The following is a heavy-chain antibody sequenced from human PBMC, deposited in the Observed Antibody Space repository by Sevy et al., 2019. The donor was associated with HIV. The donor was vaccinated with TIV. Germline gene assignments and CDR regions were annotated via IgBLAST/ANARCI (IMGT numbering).Heavy chain of an antibody. V-gene: IGHV3-7*01. Sequence: GGSLRLSCAASGFTFSSYWMTWIRQAAGKGLEWVANIKRDGSEVYYMDSVRGRLTISRDNAKNSVYLQMNSLRVDDTAVYYCARSSGWAPFDYWGQGVLVTVSS. CDR2: IKRDGSEV. D-gene: IGHD6-19*01. CDR3: ARSSGWAPFDY. J-gene: IGHJ4*02. CDR1: GFTFSSYW.